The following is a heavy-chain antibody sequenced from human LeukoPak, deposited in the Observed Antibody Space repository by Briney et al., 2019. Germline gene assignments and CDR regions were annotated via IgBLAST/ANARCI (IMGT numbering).Heavy chain of an antibody. J-gene: IGHJ6*02. V-gene: IGHV3-23*01. CDR1: GFTFSSYA. Sequence: TGGSLRLSCAASGFTFSSYAMSWVRQAPGKGLEWVSGISGSGDNTYYADSVKGRFTISRDNSKNTLYLQMNSLRAEDTAVYYCARDPFPQYCSGGSCYSPQTYGMDVWGQGTTVTVSS. CDR2: ISGSGDNT. CDR3: ARDPFPQYCSGGSCYSPQTYGMDV. D-gene: IGHD2-15*01.